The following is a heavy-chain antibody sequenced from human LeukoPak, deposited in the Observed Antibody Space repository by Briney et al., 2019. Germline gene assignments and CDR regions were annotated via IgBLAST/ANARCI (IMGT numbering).Heavy chain of an antibody. CDR2: IYYSGST. CDR1: GFTFSNYE. V-gene: IGHV4-39*02. CDR3: ARDSDSSSWSRTNY. Sequence: GSLRLSCAASGFTFSNYEMNWVRQPPGKGLEWIGSIYYSGSTYYNPPLKSRVTISVDTSKNQFSLKLSSVTAADTAVYYCARDSDSSSWSRTNYWGQGTLVTVSS. J-gene: IGHJ4*02. D-gene: IGHD6-13*01.